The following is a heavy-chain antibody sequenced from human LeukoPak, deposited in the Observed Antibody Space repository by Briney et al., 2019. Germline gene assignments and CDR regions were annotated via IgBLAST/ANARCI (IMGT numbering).Heavy chain of an antibody. CDR3: ARDSRMNYYYYMDV. D-gene: IGHD2-15*01. CDR2: ISYDGSNK. CDR1: GFTFSSYA. V-gene: IGHV3-30*04. J-gene: IGHJ6*03. Sequence: GRSLRLSCAASGFTFSSYAMHWVRQGPGKGLEWVAVISYDGSNKYYADSVKGRFTISRDNSKNTLYLQMNSLRAEDTAVYYCARDSRMNYYYYMDVWGKGTTVTVSS.